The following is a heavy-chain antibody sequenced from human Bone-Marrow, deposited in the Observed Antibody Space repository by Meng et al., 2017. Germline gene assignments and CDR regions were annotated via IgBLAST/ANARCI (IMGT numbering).Heavy chain of an antibody. V-gene: IGHV3-53*04. Sequence: GGSLRLSCAASGFTASSNYMSWVRQAPGKWLEWVSVIYSGGSTYYADSVKGRFTITRHNSKNTLYLQMNSLRAEDTAVYYCARDSPPPGYSYTKNWYFDLWGRGTLVTVSS. CDR2: IYSGGST. CDR1: GFTASSNY. CDR3: ARDSPPPGYSYTKNWYFDL. J-gene: IGHJ2*01. D-gene: IGHD5-18*01.